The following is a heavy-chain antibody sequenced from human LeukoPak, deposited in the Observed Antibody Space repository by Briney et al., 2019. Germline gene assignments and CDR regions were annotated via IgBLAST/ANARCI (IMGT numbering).Heavy chain of an antibody. J-gene: IGHJ4*02. CDR1: GGSISSYY. Sequence: SETLSLTCNVSGGSISSYYWTWIRQPPGKGLEWIGYIYYSGSTDYNPSLESRITMSVDTSKNQFSLKLHSVTAADTAVYFCARQYSSSSYFEYWGQGTLVTVSS. CDR2: IYYSGST. V-gene: IGHV4-59*01. CDR3: ARQYSSSSYFEY. D-gene: IGHD6-6*01.